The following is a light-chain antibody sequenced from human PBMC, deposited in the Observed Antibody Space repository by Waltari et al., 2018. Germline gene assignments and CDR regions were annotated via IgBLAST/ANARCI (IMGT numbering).Light chain of an antibody. CDR3: QQYYAIPRT. Sequence: DIVMTQSPDSLAVSLGERATINCKSSQSVLYSSNNKNYLAWYQQRPGQPPKLLIYWASTRESGVPDRFSGSGSGTDFTLTISSLLAEDVAVYYCQQYYAIPRTFGQGTKVGIK. V-gene: IGKV4-1*01. CDR2: WAS. J-gene: IGKJ1*01. CDR1: QSVLYSSNNKNY.